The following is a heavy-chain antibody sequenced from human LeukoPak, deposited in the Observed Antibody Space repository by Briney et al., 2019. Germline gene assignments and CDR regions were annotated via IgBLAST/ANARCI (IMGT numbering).Heavy chain of an antibody. CDR2: IRSKAYGGTT. CDR1: GFTFGDYA. J-gene: IGHJ6*02. V-gene: IGHV3-49*05. D-gene: IGHD6-6*01. Sequence: KSGGSLRLSCTASGFTFGDYAMNWFRQAPGKGLEWVGFIRSKAYGGTTEYAASVKGRFTISRDDSKSIAYLQMNSLKTEDTAAYYCSKYSSSSNFYYGMDVWGQGTTVTVTS. CDR3: SKYSSSSNFYYGMDV.